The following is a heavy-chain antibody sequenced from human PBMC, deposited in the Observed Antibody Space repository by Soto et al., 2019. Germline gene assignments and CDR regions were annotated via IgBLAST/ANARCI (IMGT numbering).Heavy chain of an antibody. J-gene: IGHJ4*02. CDR1: GYTFSSCG. CDR3: ARRGYFDSSGYLAY. D-gene: IGHD3-22*01. CDR2: IRGDNSKT. V-gene: IGHV1-18*04. Sequence: ASVKVSCKASGYTFSSCGISWVRHAPGQGLEWMGWIRGDNSKTNYAQKFQGRVTLTTDTSTSTAYMEVRSLRSDDTAVYYCARRGYFDSSGYLAYWGQGTLVTVSS.